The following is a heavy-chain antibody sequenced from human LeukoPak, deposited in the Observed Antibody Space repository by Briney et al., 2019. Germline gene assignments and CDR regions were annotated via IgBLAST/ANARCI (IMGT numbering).Heavy chain of an antibody. Sequence: GASVKVSCKTSGYSFTDYYMHWVRQAPGQGLGGMGWINPNSGGTSSAQKFQGRVTMTRDTSISTVYMEVSWLTSDDTAIYYCARADRLHGGPYLIGPWGQGTLVTVSS. D-gene: IGHD2-21*01. J-gene: IGHJ5*02. CDR2: INPNSGGT. CDR3: ARADRLHGGPYLIGP. V-gene: IGHV1-2*02. CDR1: GYSFTDYY.